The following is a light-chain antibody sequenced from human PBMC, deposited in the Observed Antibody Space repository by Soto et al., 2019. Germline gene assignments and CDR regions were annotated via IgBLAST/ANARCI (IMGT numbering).Light chain of an antibody. Sequence: EIVMTQSPATLSVSPGERATLSCRASQSVSSNLARYQQKPGQAPRLLLYGASTRATGIPARFSGSWSGTEFTLTISRLQSEHFAVYDCQQYNNWLTFGGGAKVEIK. CDR2: GAS. J-gene: IGKJ4*01. CDR3: QQYNNWLT. CDR1: QSVSSN. V-gene: IGKV3-15*01.